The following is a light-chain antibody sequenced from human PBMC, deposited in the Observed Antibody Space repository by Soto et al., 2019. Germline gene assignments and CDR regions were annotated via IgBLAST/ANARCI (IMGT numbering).Light chain of an antibody. CDR1: QRLVYSDGNTY. CDR2: KVS. V-gene: IGKV2-30*01. Sequence: EVVMTQSPLSLPVTLGQPASISCRSSQRLVYSDGNTYLNWCHQRQGQSPRRLIYKVSNRDSGVTDSFSGSVSGPDSTLKISAVEAEDVCVYYCMQGTDWPRLTFGGGTKVEIK. J-gene: IGKJ4*01. CDR3: MQGTDWPRLT.